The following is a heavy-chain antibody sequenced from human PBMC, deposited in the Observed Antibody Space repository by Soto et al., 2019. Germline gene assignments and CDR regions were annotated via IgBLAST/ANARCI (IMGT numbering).Heavy chain of an antibody. J-gene: IGHJ6*02. CDR2: MNPNSGNT. V-gene: IGHV1-8*01. CDR3: ARRGRYYYYYGMDV. CDR1: GYTFTSYD. Sequence: QVQLVQSGAEVKKPGASVKVSCKASGYTFTSYDINWVRQAIGQGLEWMGWMNPNSGNTGYAQKFQGRVTMTRNTSISTAYMELSSLRSEDTAVYYCARRGRYYYYYGMDVWGQGTTVTVSS.